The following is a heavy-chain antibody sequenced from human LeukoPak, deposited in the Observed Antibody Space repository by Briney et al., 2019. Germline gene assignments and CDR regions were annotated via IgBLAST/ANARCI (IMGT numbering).Heavy chain of an antibody. J-gene: IGHJ6*02. D-gene: IGHD4/OR15-4a*01. CDR2: IYTGGSK. V-gene: IGHV3-66*01. Sequence: GWSLRLSCAVCGISVNTNYIHWVRQAPGKGREWVSVIYTGGSKYYADPVKGRFIISRDSSSSTVNLQLNSLRTEDTAVYYCERETTMVGDNYYGMDVWGPGTTVTVSS. CDR3: ERETTMVGDNYYGMDV. CDR1: GISVNTNY.